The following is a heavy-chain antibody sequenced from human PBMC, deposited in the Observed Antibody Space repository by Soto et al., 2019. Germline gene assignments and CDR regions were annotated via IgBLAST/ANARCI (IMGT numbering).Heavy chain of an antibody. CDR3: ARVDFGVGLGVGNWFDP. CDR2: IYHSGST. V-gene: IGHV4-30-2*01. D-gene: IGHD3-3*01. J-gene: IGHJ5*02. Sequence: QLQLQESGSGLVKPSQTLSLTCAVSGGSISSGGYSWSWIRQPPGKGLEWIGYIYHSGSTYYNPSLKSRVTISVDRSKNQFSLKLSSVTAADTAVYYCARVDFGVGLGVGNWFDPWGQGTLVTVSS. CDR1: GGSISSGGYS.